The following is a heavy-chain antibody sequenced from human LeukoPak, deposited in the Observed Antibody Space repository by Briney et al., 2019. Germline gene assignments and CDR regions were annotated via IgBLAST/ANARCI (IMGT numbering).Heavy chain of an antibody. Sequence: SETLSLTCAVYGGSFSGYYWSWIRQSPGKGLGWIGEINHSGSTNYNLSLKSRVTISVDTSKNQFSLKLSSVTAADTAVYYCARAYDYYDSSGYFFDYWGQGTLVTVSS. D-gene: IGHD3-22*01. J-gene: IGHJ4*02. CDR1: GGSFSGYY. V-gene: IGHV4-34*01. CDR3: ARAYDYYDSSGYFFDY. CDR2: INHSGST.